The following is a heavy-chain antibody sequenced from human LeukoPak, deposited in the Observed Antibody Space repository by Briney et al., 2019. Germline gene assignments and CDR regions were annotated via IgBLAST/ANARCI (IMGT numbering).Heavy chain of an antibody. V-gene: IGHV1-46*01. CDR1: GYTFSKYY. J-gene: IGHJ4*02. D-gene: IGHD1-7*01. Sequence: ASVKVSCKASGYTFSKYYIHWVRQAPGQGLEWMGLINPPGGDTRYTQKFQGRVTMTRDMSTSTVYMELSSLRSDDSAVYYCARGANWSYDYWGQGTLVTVSS. CDR2: INPPGGDT. CDR3: ARGANWSYDY.